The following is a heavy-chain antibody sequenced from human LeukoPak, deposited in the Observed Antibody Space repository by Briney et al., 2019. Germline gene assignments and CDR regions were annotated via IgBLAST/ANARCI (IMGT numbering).Heavy chain of an antibody. V-gene: IGHV4-34*01. D-gene: IGHD2-2*01. CDR3: AGHIVVVPAAPDYYYGMDV. CDR1: GGSFSGYY. J-gene: IGHJ6*02. Sequence: SETLSLTCAVYGGSFSGYYWSWIRQPPGKGLEWIGEINHSGSTNYNPSLKSRVTILVDTSKNQFSLKLSSVTAADTAVYYCAGHIVVVPAAPDYYYGMDVWGQGTTVTVSS. CDR2: INHSGST.